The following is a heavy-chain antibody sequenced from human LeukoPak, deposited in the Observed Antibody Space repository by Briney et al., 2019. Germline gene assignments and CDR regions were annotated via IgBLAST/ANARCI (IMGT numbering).Heavy chain of an antibody. D-gene: IGHD5-18*01. CDR2: INPDSGGT. CDR1: GYTFSDYY. J-gene: IGHJ4*02. Sequence: GASVTVSCKASGYTFSDYYMHWVRRAPGQGLEWMGWINPDSGGTNYAQKFQGRVTMTRDTSISTAYMELRSLRSDDTAVYYCARAQLWLPFDYWGQGTLVTVSS. CDR3: ARAQLWLPFDY. V-gene: IGHV1-2*02.